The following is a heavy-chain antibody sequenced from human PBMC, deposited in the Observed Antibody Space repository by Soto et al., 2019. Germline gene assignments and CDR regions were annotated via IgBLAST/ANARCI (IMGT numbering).Heavy chain of an antibody. CDR2: IYYSGST. CDR1: GGSISSGGYY. Sequence: QVQLQESGPGLVKPSQTLSLTCTVSGGSISSGGYYWSWIRQHPGKGLEWIGYIYYSGSTYYNPSLKSRVTISVATSKNQFSLQLSSVTAADPAVSYCERAVGLAGLGGYWGQGTLVTVSS. V-gene: IGHV4-31*03. CDR3: ERAVGLAGLGGY. D-gene: IGHD2-15*01. J-gene: IGHJ4*02.